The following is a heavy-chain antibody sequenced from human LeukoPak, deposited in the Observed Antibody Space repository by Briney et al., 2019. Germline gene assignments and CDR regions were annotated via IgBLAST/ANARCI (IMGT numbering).Heavy chain of an antibody. D-gene: IGHD6-13*01. V-gene: IGHV1-8*01. CDR1: GYTFTSYD. CDR2: MNPSSGNT. J-gene: IGHJ4*02. CDR3: AIYSSSWSFDY. Sequence: GASVKVSCRASGYTFTSYDINWVRQSTGQGLEWMGWMNPSSGNTGYAQKFQGRVTMTRNTSISTAYMELSSLRSEDTAVYYCAIYSSSWSFDYWGQGTLVTVSS.